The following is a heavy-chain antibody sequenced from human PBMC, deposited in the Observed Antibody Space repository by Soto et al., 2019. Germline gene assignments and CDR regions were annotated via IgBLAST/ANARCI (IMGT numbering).Heavy chain of an antibody. D-gene: IGHD3-10*01. CDR1: GFTSDDYA. J-gene: IGHJ4*02. CDR2: ISWNSGSI. CDR3: AKDRAPLWFGELFPDY. Sequence: EVQLVESGGGLVQPGRSLRLSCAASGFTSDDYAMHWVRQAPGKGLEWVSGISWNSGSIGYADSVKGRFTISRDNAKNSLYLQMNSLRAEDTALYYCAKDRAPLWFGELFPDYWGQGTLVTVSS. V-gene: IGHV3-9*02.